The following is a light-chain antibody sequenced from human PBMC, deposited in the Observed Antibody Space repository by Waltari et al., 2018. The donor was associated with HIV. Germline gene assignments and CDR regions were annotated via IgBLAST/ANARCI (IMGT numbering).Light chain of an antibody. CDR3: QSYDSSLSAWV. CDR2: GQC. J-gene: IGLJ3*02. Sequence: QSVLTQPPSVSGAPGQRVTISCTGSSSNIGAGYDVHWYQQLPGTAPNLLIDGQCKRPPGVPARFSGSKSGTPASLAITGLQAEDEADYYCQSYDSSLSAWVFVGGTRLTVL. V-gene: IGLV1-40*01. CDR1: SSNIGAGYD.